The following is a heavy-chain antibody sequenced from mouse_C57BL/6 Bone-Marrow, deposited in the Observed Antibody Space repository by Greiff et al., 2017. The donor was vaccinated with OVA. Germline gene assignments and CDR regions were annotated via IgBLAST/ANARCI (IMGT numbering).Heavy chain of an antibody. CDR1: GYTFTDYY. J-gene: IGHJ4*01. CDR3: ARGGPLLRRDYAMDY. Sequence: VQLQQSGAELVRPGASVKLSCKASGYTFTDYYINWVKQRPGQGLEWIARIYPGSGNTYYTEKFKGKATLTAEKSSSTAYMQLSSLTSEDSAVYVCARGGPLLRRDYAMDYWGQGTSVTVSS. D-gene: IGHD1-2*01. CDR2: IYPGSGNT. V-gene: IGHV1-76*01.